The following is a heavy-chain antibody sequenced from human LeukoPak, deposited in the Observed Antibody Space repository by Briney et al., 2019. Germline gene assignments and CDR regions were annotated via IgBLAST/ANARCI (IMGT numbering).Heavy chain of an antibody. J-gene: IGHJ4*02. CDR3: ARVLKGFWSGYCFDY. D-gene: IGHD3-3*01. CDR2: IYTSGST. Sequence: SETLSLTCTVSGGSISSYYWSWIRQPAGKGLEWIGRIYTSGSTNYNPSLKSRVTMSVDTSKNQFSLKLGSVTAADTAVYYCARVLKGFWSGYCFDYWGQGTLVTVSS. V-gene: IGHV4-4*07. CDR1: GGSISSYY.